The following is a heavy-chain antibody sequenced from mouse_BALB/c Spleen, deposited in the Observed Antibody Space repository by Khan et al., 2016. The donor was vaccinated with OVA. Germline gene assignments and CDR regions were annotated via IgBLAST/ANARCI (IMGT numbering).Heavy chain of an antibody. CDR1: GFSLTSYG. J-gene: IGHJ4*01. CDR2: IWSDGST. CDR3: ARWFDGYSSLYAMDY. Sequence: VQLQESGPGLVAPSQSLSITCTVSGFSLTSYGVHWVRQPPGKGLEWLVVIWSDGSTNYNSVLKSRLSISKDNSTRQVFLKMNGLQTGDTAIYYGARWFDGYSSLYAMDYWGQGTSVTVSS. V-gene: IGHV2-6*02. D-gene: IGHD2-3*01.